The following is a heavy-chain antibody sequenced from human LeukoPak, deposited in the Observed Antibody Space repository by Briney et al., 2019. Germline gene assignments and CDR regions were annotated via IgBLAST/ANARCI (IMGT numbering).Heavy chain of an antibody. J-gene: IGHJ4*02. V-gene: IGHV1-18*01. Sequence: ASVKVSCKASGYTFTSYGISWVRQAPGQGLEWMGWISAYNGNTNYAQKLQGRATMTTDTSTSTAYMELRSLRSDDTAVYYCARDGMTTVVNAGYYFDYWGQGTLVTVSS. CDR2: ISAYNGNT. CDR1: GYTFTSYG. D-gene: IGHD4-23*01. CDR3: ARDGMTTVVNAGYYFDY.